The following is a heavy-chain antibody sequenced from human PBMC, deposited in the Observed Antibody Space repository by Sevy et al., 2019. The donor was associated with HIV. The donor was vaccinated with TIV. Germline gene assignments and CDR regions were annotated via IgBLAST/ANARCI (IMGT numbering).Heavy chain of an antibody. CDR1: GFTVSSNY. Sequence: GGSLRLSCAASGFTVSSNYMTWVRQAPGKGLEGVSVIYSDGTTYHADSVKGRFTISRDDSKNSLYLQLNSLRAEDTAIYYCARKYDSSGYFDYWGQGTLVTVSS. CDR2: IYSDGTT. CDR3: ARKYDSSGYFDY. D-gene: IGHD3-22*01. V-gene: IGHV3-53*01. J-gene: IGHJ4*02.